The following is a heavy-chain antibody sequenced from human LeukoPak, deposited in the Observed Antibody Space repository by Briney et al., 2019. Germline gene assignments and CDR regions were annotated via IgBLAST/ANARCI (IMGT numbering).Heavy chain of an antibody. Sequence: PSETLSLTCTVPGVSISSYYWSCMRQPAGKGLEWVGRIHTSGSTNYNPSLKSRVTISVETSKKQFSLNLNAVTAADTAIYYCARRQLIRGRDYYYMDIWGNGTTVIVSS. CDR2: IHTSGST. J-gene: IGHJ6*03. V-gene: IGHV4-4*07. D-gene: IGHD3-16*01. CDR3: ARRQLIRGRDYYYMDI. CDR1: GVSISSYY.